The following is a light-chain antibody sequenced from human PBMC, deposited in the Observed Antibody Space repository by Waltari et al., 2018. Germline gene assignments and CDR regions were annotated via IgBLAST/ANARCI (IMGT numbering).Light chain of an antibody. CDR3: SSYAGSNTFL. V-gene: IGLV2-8*01. J-gene: IGLJ2*01. CDR1: RSDIGGYNR. CDR2: EVS. Sequence: QAALTQPPSMSGSPGQSTTISCTGPRSDIGGYNRVSWYQQNPGKDPKLMIYEVSQRPSGVYDRFSGSKSGNTASLTISGLQAEDEADYYCSSYAGSNTFLFGGGTRLTVL.